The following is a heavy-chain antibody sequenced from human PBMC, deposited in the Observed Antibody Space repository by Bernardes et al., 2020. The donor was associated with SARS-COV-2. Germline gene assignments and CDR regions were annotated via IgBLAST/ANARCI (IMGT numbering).Heavy chain of an antibody. CDR2: INHSGST. CDR1: GGSFSGYY. J-gene: IGHJ6*03. D-gene: IGHD2-2*01. Sequence: TLSLTCAVYGGSFSGYYWSWIRQPPGKGLEWIGEINHSGSTNYNPSLKSRVTISVDTSKNQFSLKLSSVTAADTAVYYCARAPRFTVVVTMDVWGKGTTVTVSS. CDR3: ARAPRFTVVVTMDV. V-gene: IGHV4-34*01.